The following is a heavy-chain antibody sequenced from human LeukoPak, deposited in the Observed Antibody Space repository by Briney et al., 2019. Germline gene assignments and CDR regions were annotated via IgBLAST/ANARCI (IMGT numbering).Heavy chain of an antibody. CDR1: GFTFSSYA. CDR3: AKDDDSSGYYVIDY. Sequence: GGSLRLSCAASGFTFSSYAMSWVRQAPGKGLEWVSAISGSGGSTYYADSVRGRFTISRDNSKDTLYLQMNSLRAEDTAVYYCAKDDDSSGYYVIDYWGQGTLVTVSS. J-gene: IGHJ4*02. V-gene: IGHV3-23*01. CDR2: ISGSGGST. D-gene: IGHD3-22*01.